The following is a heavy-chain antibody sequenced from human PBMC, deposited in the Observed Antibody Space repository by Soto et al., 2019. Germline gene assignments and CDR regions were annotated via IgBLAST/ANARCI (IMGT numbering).Heavy chain of an antibody. CDR3: ARHVTGYSSGWYH. CDR1: GGSISSSSYY. Sequence: QLQLQESGPGLVKPSETLSLTCTVSGGSISSSSYYWGWIRQPPGKGLEWIGSIYYSGSTYYNPSLKSRVPISVDTSKNQFALKLSSVTAADTAVYYCARHVTGYSSGWYHWGQGTLVTVSS. J-gene: IGHJ5*02. CDR2: IYYSGST. D-gene: IGHD6-19*01. V-gene: IGHV4-39*01.